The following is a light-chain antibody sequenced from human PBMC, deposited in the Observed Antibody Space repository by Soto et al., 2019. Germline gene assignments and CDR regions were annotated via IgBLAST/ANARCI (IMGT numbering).Light chain of an antibody. CDR3: SSYTSSSTHVV. CDR2: DVS. Sequence: QSALTQPASVSGSPGQSITISCTGTSSDVGGYNYVSWYQQHPGKAPKLMIYDVSNRPSGVSNLFSGSKSGNTASLTISGLQAEDEADYYCSSYTSSSTHVVFGGGTKVTVL. J-gene: IGLJ2*01. V-gene: IGLV2-14*01. CDR1: SSDVGGYNY.